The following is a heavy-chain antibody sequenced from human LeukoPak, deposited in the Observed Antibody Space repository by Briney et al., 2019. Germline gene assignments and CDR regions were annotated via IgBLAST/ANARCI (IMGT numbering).Heavy chain of an antibody. CDR3: AKGGRGYSYGSLDY. V-gene: IGHV3-23*01. CDR2: ISDSGDSA. D-gene: IGHD5-18*01. Sequence: GGSLRLSCTASGFTFSSYAMSWVRQAPGKGLEWVSPISDSGDSAYYADSVKGRFTISRDNSKNTVYLQMNSLRAEDTAVYYCAKGGRGYSYGSLDYWGQGTLVTVSS. J-gene: IGHJ4*02. CDR1: GFTFSSYA.